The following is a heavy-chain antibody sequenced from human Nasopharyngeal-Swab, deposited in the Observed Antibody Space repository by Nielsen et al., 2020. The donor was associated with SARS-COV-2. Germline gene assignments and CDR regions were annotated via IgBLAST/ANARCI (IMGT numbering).Heavy chain of an antibody. V-gene: IGHV4-39*01. J-gene: IGHJ4*02. CDR3: ASHHVDCSGSIFFFLVFDS. D-gene: IGHD2-15*01. Sequence: WIRQPPGKGLEWIGSIYYRGSTYYNPSLKSRVTISVDTSKNQFSLKLRSVTAADTAVYYCASHHVDCSGSIFFFLVFDSWGQGTLVTVSS. CDR2: IYYRGST.